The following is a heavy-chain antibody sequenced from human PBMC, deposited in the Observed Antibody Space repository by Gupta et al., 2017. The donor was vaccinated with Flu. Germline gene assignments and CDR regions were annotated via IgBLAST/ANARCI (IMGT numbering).Heavy chain of an antibody. Sequence: MSWVRQAPGKGLEWVSEISGSAASAFYADSVRGRFTISRDNSKNTLYLQMNDLTNEDTAVYYCARSPQSFDFWGQGTLVTVSS. CDR3: ARSPQSFDF. V-gene: IGHV3-23*01. J-gene: IGHJ4*02. CDR2: ISGSAASA.